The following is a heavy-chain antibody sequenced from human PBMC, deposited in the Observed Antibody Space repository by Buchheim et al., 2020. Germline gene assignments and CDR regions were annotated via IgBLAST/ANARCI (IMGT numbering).Heavy chain of an antibody. J-gene: IGHJ4*02. CDR2: MNPKSGDT. CDR3: AKNVAYTGDFDN. V-gene: IGHV1-8*01. CDR1: GYTFTSYD. Sequence: QVQLVQSGAEVKKPGASVRVSCRASGYTFTSYDINWVRQATGQGLEWLGWMNPKSGDTGYAQKFQGRVTMTRDTSISTAYMELSGLTSEDTAVYYCAKNVAYTGDFDNWGQGTL. D-gene: IGHD7-27*01.